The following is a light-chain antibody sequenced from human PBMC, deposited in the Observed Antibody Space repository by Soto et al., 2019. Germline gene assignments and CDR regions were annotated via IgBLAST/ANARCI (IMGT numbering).Light chain of an antibody. Sequence: DIQMTQSPSSLSASVGDRVTITCRASQSISSYLNWYQQKPGKAPKLLIYAESSLQSGVPSRFSGSGSGTDFTLTISSLQPEDFATYYCQQSYSTPQTFGGGTKVDIK. J-gene: IGKJ4*01. CDR3: QQSYSTPQT. CDR2: AES. CDR1: QSISSY. V-gene: IGKV1-39*01.